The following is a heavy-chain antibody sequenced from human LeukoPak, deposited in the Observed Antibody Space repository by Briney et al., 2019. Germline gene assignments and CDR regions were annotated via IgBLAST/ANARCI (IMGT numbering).Heavy chain of an antibody. V-gene: IGHV2-5*01. J-gene: IGHJ4*02. D-gene: IGHD6-19*01. Sequence: SGPTLVNPTQTLTLTCTFSGFSLSTSGVGVGWIRQPPGKALEWLALIYWNDDKRYSPSLKSRLTITKDTSKNQVVLTTTNMDPVDTATYYCAHTTFLIAVAAYFDYWGQGTLVTVSS. CDR1: GFSLSTSGVG. CDR3: AHTTFLIAVAAYFDY. CDR2: IYWNDDK.